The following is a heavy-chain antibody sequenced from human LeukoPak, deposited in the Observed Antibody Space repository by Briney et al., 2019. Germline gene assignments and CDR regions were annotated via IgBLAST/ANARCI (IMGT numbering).Heavy chain of an antibody. D-gene: IGHD3-22*01. CDR1: GGSISSYY. CDR3: ARLGYYYDSSGYYYEELFDY. V-gene: IGHV4-59*08. CDR2: TYYSGST. J-gene: IGHJ4*02. Sequence: SETLSLTCTVSGGSISSYYWSWIRQPPGKGLEWIGYTYYSGSTNYNPSLKSRVTISVDTSKNQFSLKLSSVTAADTAVYYCARLGYYYDSSGYYYEELFDYWGQGTLVTVSS.